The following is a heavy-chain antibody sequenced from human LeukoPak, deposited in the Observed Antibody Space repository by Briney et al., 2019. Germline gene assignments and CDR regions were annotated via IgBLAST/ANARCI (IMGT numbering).Heavy chain of an antibody. CDR2: IYYGGST. D-gene: IGHD6-13*01. CDR1: GGSISSYY. Sequence: SETLSLTCTVSGGSISSYYWSWIRQPPGKGLEWIGSIYYGGSTYYNASLRSRVTTSVDTSKNQFSLKLRSVTAADTAVYYCARVGSSSFFDYWGQGTLVTVSS. V-gene: IGHV4-59*12. J-gene: IGHJ4*02. CDR3: ARVGSSSFFDY.